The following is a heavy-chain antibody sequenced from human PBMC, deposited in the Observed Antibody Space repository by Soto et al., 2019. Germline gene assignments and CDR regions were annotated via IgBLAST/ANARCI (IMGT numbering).Heavy chain of an antibody. V-gene: IGHV3-33*01. CDR2: IWYDGSNK. D-gene: IGHD3-9*01. J-gene: IGHJ6*02. CDR1: GFTFSSYG. CDR3: ARGGLVTPTPYYYYYGMDV. Sequence: QVQLVESGGGVVQPGRSLRLSCAASGFTFSSYGMHWVRQAPGKGLEWVAVIWYDGSNKYYADSVKGRFTISRDNSKNTLYLQMNSLRSEDTAVYYCARGGLVTPTPYYYYYGMDVWGQGTTFTVSS.